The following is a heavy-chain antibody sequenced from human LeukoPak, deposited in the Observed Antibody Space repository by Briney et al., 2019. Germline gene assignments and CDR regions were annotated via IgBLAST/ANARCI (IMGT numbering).Heavy chain of an antibody. CDR3: AREKSLGTAAAGIYYYYGMDV. D-gene: IGHD6-13*01. V-gene: IGHV1-2*02. CDR1: GYTFTGYY. CDR2: INPNSGGT. J-gene: IGHJ6*02. Sequence: ASVKVSCKASGYTFTGYYMHWVRQAPGQGLEWMGWINPNSGGTNYAQKLQGRVTMTTDTSTSTAYMELRSLRSDDTAVYYCAREKSLGTAAAGIYYYYGMDVWGQGTTVTVSS.